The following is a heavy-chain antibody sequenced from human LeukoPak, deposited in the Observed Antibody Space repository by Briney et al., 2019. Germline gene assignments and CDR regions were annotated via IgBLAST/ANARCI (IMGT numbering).Heavy chain of an antibody. J-gene: IGHJ6*03. CDR2: IYQSGKT. CDR1: GYSISSGYY. D-gene: IGHD3-3*01. CDR3: ARDFYLEWPDYYYYYMDV. Sequence: SETLSLTCSVSGYSISSGYYWGWIRQPPGKGLEWMGIIYQSGKTYCNPSLESRVTISVDTSKNQFSLKLSSVTAADTAVYYCARDFYLEWPDYYYYYMDVWGKGTTVTVSS. V-gene: IGHV4-38-2*02.